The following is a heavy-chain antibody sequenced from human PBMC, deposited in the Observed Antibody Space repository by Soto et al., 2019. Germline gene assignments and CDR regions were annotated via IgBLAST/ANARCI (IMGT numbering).Heavy chain of an antibody. V-gene: IGHV3-64*01. Sequence: GGSLRLSCAASGFTFSSYVMHWVRQAPGKGLEYVSVISGDGDRKYYANSVKGRFTISRDNSKNTLYLQMGSLTAEDMAVYYCARVSRRPIVVGNRYRFDPWGQGTLVTVSS. J-gene: IGHJ5*02. CDR2: ISGDGDRK. CDR1: GFTFSSYV. D-gene: IGHD3-22*01. CDR3: ARVSRRPIVVGNRYRFDP.